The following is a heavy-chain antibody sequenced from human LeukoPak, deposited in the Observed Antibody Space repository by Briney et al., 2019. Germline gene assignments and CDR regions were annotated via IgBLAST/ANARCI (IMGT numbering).Heavy chain of an antibody. D-gene: IGHD6-19*01. CDR2: INPSGGST. CDR1: GYTFTSYY. Sequence: KPGASVKVSCKASGYTFTSYYMHGVRQAPGQGLEWMGIINPSGGSTSYAQKVQGRVTMTRDMSTSTVYMELSSLRAEDTAVYFCARSIVVAGTGAFDIWGKGKMVTVSS. CDR3: ARSIVVAGTGAFDI. V-gene: IGHV1-46*01. J-gene: IGHJ3*02.